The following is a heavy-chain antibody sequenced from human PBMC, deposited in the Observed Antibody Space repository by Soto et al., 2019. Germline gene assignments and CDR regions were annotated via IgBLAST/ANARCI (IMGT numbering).Heavy chain of an antibody. J-gene: IGHJ5*02. V-gene: IGHV4-30-4*01. D-gene: IGHD3-16*01. CDR2: IYYSGST. Sequence: SETLSLTCTVSGGSISSGDYYWSWIRQPPGKGLEWIGYIYYSGSTYYNPSLKSRVTISVDTSKNQFSLKLSSVTAADTAVYYGARGGPRLGDPDNWFDPWGQGTLVTVSS. CDR1: GGSISSGDYY. CDR3: ARGGPRLGDPDNWFDP.